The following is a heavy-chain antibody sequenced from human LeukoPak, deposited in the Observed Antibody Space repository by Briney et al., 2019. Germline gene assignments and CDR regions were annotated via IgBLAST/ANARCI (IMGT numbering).Heavy chain of an antibody. D-gene: IGHD3-22*01. J-gene: IGHJ4*02. CDR1: GFTFSSYA. CDR3: ARGSFYYYDKSGYSTVYYFDF. CDR2: ISYDGSNK. Sequence: GRSLRLSCAASGFTFSSYAMHWVRQAPGKGLEWVAVISYDGSNKYYADSVKGRFTISRDNSKNTLFLQMNSLRAEDSAVYYCARGSFYYYDKSGYSTVYYFDFWGQGTLVTVSS. V-gene: IGHV3-30-3*01.